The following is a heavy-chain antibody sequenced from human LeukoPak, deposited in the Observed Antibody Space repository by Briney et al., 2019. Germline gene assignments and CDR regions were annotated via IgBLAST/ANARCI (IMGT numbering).Heavy chain of an antibody. J-gene: IGHJ5*02. CDR2: IYTSGST. CDR3: ARVRGGNWFDP. D-gene: IGHD2-15*01. V-gene: IGHV4-4*09. Sequence: SETLSLTCTVSGGSISNYYWSWIRQPPGKGLEWIGYIYTSGSTNYNPSLKSRVTISVDTSKNQFSLKLRSVTAADTAVYYCARVRGGNWFDPWGQGTLVTVSS. CDR1: GGSISNYY.